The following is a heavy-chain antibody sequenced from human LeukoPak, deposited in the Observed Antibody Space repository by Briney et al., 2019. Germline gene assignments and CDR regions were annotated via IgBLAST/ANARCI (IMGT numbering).Heavy chain of an antibody. V-gene: IGHV3-9*01. CDR3: AKDILYDSSGCFDY. J-gene: IGHJ4*02. CDR2: ISWNSGNI. CDR1: GFTFDDYT. D-gene: IGHD3-22*01. Sequence: GRSLRLSCAASGFTFDDYTMPWVRQAPGKGLEWVSSISWNSGNIGYADSVKGRFTISRDNAKNSLYLQMNSLTAEDTALYYCAKDILYDSSGCFDYWGQGTLVTVSS.